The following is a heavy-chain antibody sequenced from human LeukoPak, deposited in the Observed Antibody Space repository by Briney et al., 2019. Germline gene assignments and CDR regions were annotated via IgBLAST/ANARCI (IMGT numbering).Heavy chain of an antibody. J-gene: IGHJ6*02. CDR1: GGTFSSYA. D-gene: IGHD3-9*01. V-gene: IGHV1-69*04. Sequence: ASVKVSCKASGGTFSSYAISWVRQAPGQGLEWMGRIIPILGIANYAQKFQGRVTITADKSTSTAYMELSSLRSEDTAVYYCARDRVQDILGPYYYYYGMDVWGQGTTVTVSS. CDR2: IIPILGIA. CDR3: ARDRVQDILGPYYYYYGMDV.